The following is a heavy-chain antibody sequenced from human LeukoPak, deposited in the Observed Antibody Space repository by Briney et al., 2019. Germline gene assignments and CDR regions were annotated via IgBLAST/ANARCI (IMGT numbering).Heavy chain of an antibody. V-gene: IGHV4-39*01. CDR2: IYYSGST. J-gene: IGHJ5*02. CDR3: ARHSQRYNWNYGWFDP. D-gene: IGHD1-7*01. Sequence: KSSETLSLTCTVSGGSISSSSYYWGWIRQPPGKGLEWIGSIYYSGSTNYNPSLKSRVTISVDTSKNQFSLKLSSVTAADTAVYYCARHSQRYNWNYGWFDPWGQGTLVTVSS. CDR1: GGSISSSSYY.